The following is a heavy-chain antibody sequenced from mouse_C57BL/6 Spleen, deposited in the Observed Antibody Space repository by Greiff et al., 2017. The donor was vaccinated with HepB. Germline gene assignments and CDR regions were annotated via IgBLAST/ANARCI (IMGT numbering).Heavy chain of an antibody. Sequence: QVQLQQPGAELVKPGASVKLSCKASGYTFTSYWMHWVKQRPGQGLEWIGMIHPNSGSTNYNEKFKSKATLTVEKSCSTAYMQLSSLTSEDSAVYYCARRELLRYYFDYWGQGTTLTVSS. CDR3: ARRELLRYYFDY. V-gene: IGHV1-64*01. J-gene: IGHJ2*01. D-gene: IGHD1-1*01. CDR2: IHPNSGST. CDR1: GYTFTSYW.